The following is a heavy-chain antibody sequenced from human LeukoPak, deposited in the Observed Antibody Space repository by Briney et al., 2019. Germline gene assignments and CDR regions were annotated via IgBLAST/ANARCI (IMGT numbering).Heavy chain of an antibody. V-gene: IGHV3-30*02. CDR1: GFTFSSYG. D-gene: IGHD2-15*01. J-gene: IGHJ5*02. CDR2: IRYDGSNK. Sequence: PGGSLRLSCAASGFTFSSYGMHWVRQAPGKGLEWVAFIRYDGSNKYYADSVKGRFTISRDNSKNTLYLQMNSLRAEDTAVYYCARDPRGYCSGGSCSWGQGTLVTVSS. CDR3: ARDPRGYCSGGSCS.